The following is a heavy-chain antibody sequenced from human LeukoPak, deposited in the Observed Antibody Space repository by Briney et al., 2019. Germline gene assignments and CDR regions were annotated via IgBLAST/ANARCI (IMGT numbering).Heavy chain of an antibody. D-gene: IGHD1-1*01. V-gene: IGHV1-24*01. Sequence: ASVKVSCKVSASTLSECSMHCVRKAPGKGLEWMGGFDPEDGETIYAQKFQGRVSMTEDTSTDTAYMELSSLRSEDKAVYYCVASSPQYWKAHDYWGQGTLVTVSS. CDR2: FDPEDGET. J-gene: IGHJ4*02. CDR3: VASSPQYWKAHDY. CDR1: ASTLSECS.